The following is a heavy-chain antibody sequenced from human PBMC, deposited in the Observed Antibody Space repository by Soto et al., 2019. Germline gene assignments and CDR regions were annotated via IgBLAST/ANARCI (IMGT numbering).Heavy chain of an antibody. D-gene: IGHD2-21*01. CDR2: IYYSGST. V-gene: IGHV4-61*01. CDR3: ERLRIATNNYKWLDP. CDR1: GGSVSSGSYY. Sequence: PSETLSLTCTVSGGSVSSGSYYWSWIRQPPGKGLEWIGYIYYSGSTNYNPSLKSRVTISVDTSKNQFSLKLSSVTAADTAVYYCERLRIATNNYKWLDPWGQGTLVTVSS. J-gene: IGHJ5*02.